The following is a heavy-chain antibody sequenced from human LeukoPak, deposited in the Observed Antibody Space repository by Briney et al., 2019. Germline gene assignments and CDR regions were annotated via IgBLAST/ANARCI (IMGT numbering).Heavy chain of an antibody. J-gene: IGHJ4*02. CDR2: FDPEYGEDGET. Sequence: ASVKVSCKVSGYILTEVAINWVRQAPGKGLEWIGGFDPEYGEDGETLFAQKFQGRVIMTEDASTDTAYMVLSSLRSEDTAVYYCAMTDRYAGRPFDYWGQGTLVTVSS. CDR3: AMTDRYAGRPFDY. D-gene: IGHD5-12*01. V-gene: IGHV1-24*01. CDR1: GYILTEVA.